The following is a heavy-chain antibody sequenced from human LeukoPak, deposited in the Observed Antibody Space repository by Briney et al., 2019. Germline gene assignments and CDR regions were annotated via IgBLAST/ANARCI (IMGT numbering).Heavy chain of an antibody. Sequence: GGSLRLSCAASGFVVSTNYMTWVRQPPGKGLEWVSVIYKDGRTFYTDSVKGRFTISRDNSKNTVYLQMSSLRVEDTAVYYCAKSLAYYHENSDSIWGQGTLVTVSS. D-gene: IGHD3-22*01. CDR1: GFVVSTNY. CDR2: IYKDGRT. V-gene: IGHV3-53*01. CDR3: AKSLAYYHENSDSI. J-gene: IGHJ4*02.